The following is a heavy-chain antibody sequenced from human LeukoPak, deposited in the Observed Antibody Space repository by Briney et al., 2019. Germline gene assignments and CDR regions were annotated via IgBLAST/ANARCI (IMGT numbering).Heavy chain of an antibody. CDR2: MNPNNGDS. CDR3: ARGGIVGDPYYFDY. J-gene: IGHJ4*02. V-gene: IGHV1-8*02. D-gene: IGHD1-26*01. CDR1: GYTFTNYH. Sequence: ASVTVSCKASGYTFTNYHINWVRQATGQGLEWMGWMNPNNGDSGYPQKFQGRVTMTTDTSTSTAYMELRSLRSDDTAVYYCARGGIVGDPYYFDYWGQGTLVTVSS.